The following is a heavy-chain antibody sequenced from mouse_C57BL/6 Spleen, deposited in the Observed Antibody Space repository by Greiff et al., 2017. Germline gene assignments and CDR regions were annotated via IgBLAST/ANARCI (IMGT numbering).Heavy chain of an antibody. J-gene: IGHJ4*01. CDR3: VRQELDSYYYGSSDYAMDY. V-gene: IGHV10-1*01. CDR2: IRSKSNNYAT. Sequence: EVQGVESGGGLVQPKGSLKLSCAASGFSFNTYAMNWVRQAPGKGLEWVARIRSKSNNYATYYADSVKDRFTISRDDSESMLYLQMNNLKTEDTAMYYCVRQELDSYYYGSSDYAMDYWGQGTSVTVSS. D-gene: IGHD1-1*01. CDR1: GFSFNTYA.